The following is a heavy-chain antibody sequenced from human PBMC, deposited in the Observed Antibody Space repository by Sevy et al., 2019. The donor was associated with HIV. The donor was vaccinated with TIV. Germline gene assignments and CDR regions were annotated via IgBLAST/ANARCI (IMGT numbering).Heavy chain of an antibody. CDR2: ISSNGGST. CDR1: GFTFSNYA. J-gene: IGHJ3*01. V-gene: IGHV3-64*01. Sequence: GGSLRLSCAASGFTFSNYAMHWVRQAPGKGLEYVSSISSNGGSTYYANSVKGRFTIARDNSKDSPYLQMGRLKREDMDVYYCAKKRSYSSTWLDAFDVWGQGTMVTVSS. D-gene: IGHD6-13*01. CDR3: AKKRSYSSTWLDAFDV.